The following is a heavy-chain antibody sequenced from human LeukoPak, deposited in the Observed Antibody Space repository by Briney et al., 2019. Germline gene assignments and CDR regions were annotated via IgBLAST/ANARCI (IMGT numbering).Heavy chain of an antibody. CDR3: ARHREYGSEPFDY. D-gene: IGHD2-15*01. V-gene: IGHV4-39*01. J-gene: IGHJ4*02. CDR1: GGSLSNTFYY. CDR2: VHSGGST. Sequence: SETLSLTCSVSGGSLSNTFYYWGWIRQSPGKGLEWIGSVHSGGSTYYNPALKNRVTMSVDTSTDHFSLSLSSVTAADTALYFCARHREYGSEPFDYLGQGTQVTVSA.